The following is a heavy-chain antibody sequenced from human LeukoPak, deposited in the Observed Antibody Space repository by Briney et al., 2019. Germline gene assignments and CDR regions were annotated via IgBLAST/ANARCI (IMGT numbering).Heavy chain of an antibody. J-gene: IGHJ4*02. D-gene: IGHD2-2*01. V-gene: IGHV4-34*01. Sequence: SETLSLTCAVQGGSFSDYYWSWIRQPPGKGLEWIGEINHSGSTNYNPSLKSRVTISVDTSKNQFSLNLSSVTAADTAVYYCARGRGSTSCHFDYWGQGTLVTVSS. CDR1: GGSFSDYY. CDR3: ARGRGSTSCHFDY. CDR2: INHSGST.